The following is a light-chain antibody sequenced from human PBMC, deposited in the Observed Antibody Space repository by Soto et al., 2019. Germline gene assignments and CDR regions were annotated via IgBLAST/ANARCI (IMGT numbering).Light chain of an antibody. V-gene: IGKV1-39*01. CDR1: QSIRTY. CDR3: QPYNNWPLT. CDR2: AAS. J-gene: IGKJ4*01. Sequence: DIQMTQSPSSLSASVGDRVTITCRASQSIRTYLNWFQQRPGKAPKLLIYAASTLQGGVPSRFSGSGSGTDFTLTISSLQSEDFATYYCQPYNNWPLTFGGGTKVEIK.